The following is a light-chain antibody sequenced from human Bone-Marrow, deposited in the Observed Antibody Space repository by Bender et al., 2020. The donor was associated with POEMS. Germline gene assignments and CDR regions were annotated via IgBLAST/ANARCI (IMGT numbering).Light chain of an antibody. Sequence: QSVLTQPPSASGTPGQRVTISCSGGSSNIGAHAVNWYQHLPGTAPKLLIYSSHRRPSVVPDRLSGSRSGTSAALAISGLQSEDEADYYCAVWDDSLNGWVFGGGTKLTVL. CDR2: SSH. CDR1: SSNIGAHA. V-gene: IGLV1-44*01. CDR3: AVWDDSLNGWV. J-gene: IGLJ3*02.